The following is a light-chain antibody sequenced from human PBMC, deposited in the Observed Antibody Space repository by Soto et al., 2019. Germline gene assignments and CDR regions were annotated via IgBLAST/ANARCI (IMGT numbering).Light chain of an antibody. J-gene: IGKJ1*01. CDR1: QSVLYSSNNKNY. CDR2: WAS. Sequence: DIVMTQSPDSLAVSLGERATINCKSSQSVLYSSNNKNYLAWYQQKPGQPPKLLIYWASTRESGVPDRFSGSGAGRQFILTISSLQAEDVAVYYCQQYYSTLRWTFGQGTKVEIK. V-gene: IGKV4-1*01. CDR3: QQYYSTLRWT.